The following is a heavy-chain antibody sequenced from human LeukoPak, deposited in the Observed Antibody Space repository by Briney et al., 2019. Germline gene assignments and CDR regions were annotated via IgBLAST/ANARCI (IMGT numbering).Heavy chain of an antibody. D-gene: IGHD3-10*01. CDR3: ARGRKSTSGYRVTELGSGYSDY. J-gene: IGHJ4*02. Sequence: SETLSLTCSVCGGSISSYYWNWIRQPPGKGLEWVGYIYYSGTSNYNPPLKSGVSMSVDTSKNQFSLKLSTVTAADTAVYYSARGRKSTSGYRVTELGSGYSDYWGKGTLVTVSS. CDR2: IYYSGTS. V-gene: IGHV4-59*13. CDR1: GGSISSYY.